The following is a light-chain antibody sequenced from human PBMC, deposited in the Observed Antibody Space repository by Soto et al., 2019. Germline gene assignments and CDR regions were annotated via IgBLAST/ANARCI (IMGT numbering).Light chain of an antibody. CDR2: DVT. Sequence: QSALTQPRSVSGSPGQSVTISCTGTSSDIGGYNYVSWYQQHPGKAPKLMIYDVTKRPAGVPDRFSGSKSGNTASLTSSGLQAEDEADYYCSSYAGTFTYVVFGGGTKLTVL. J-gene: IGLJ2*01. CDR1: SSDIGGYNY. CDR3: SSYAGTFTYVV. V-gene: IGLV2-11*01.